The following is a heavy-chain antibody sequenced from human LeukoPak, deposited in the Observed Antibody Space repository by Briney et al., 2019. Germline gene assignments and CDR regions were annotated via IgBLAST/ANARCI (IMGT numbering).Heavy chain of an antibody. CDR3: VRSMPARGKYDSTGYGLILDF. Sequence: SGTLSLTCAVSGASMTNNNWWVWVRQPPGKGLEWIGEIYHSGSTKYNSSLKSRVTISVDKSRNQFSLRLNSATAADTAVYHCVRSMPARGKYDSTGYGLILDFWGQGILVTVSS. CDR2: IYHSGST. J-gene: IGHJ4*02. D-gene: IGHD3-22*01. V-gene: IGHV4-4*02. CDR1: GASMTNNNW.